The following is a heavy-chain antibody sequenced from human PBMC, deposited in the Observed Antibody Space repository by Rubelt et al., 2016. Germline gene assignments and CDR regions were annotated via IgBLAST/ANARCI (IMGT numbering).Heavy chain of an antibody. CDR2: IHHSGST. Sequence: VQLQQWGAGLLKPSETLSLTCAVYGGSFSGYYWSWIRQPPGKGLAWIGEIHHSGSTNYNPSLKGLSTLSVDPSTNPFSLRLSSVTAADTAVYYCARISGWYSGGMDVWGQGTTVTVSS. V-gene: IGHV4-34*01. CDR3: ARISGWYSGGMDV. J-gene: IGHJ6*02. CDR1: GGSFSGYY. D-gene: IGHD6-19*01.